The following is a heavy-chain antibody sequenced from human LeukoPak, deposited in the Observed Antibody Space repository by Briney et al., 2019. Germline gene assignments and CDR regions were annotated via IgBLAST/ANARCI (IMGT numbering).Heavy chain of an antibody. CDR3: AKLPTGYPNWFDP. CDR1: GFTFSSYA. D-gene: IGHD3-9*01. Sequence: GGSLRLSCAASGFTFSSYAMSWVRQAPGKGLEWVSAISGSGGSTYYADSVKGRFTISRDNSRNTLYLQMNSLRAEDTALYYCAKLPTGYPNWFDPWGQGTLVTVSS. CDR2: ISGSGGST. J-gene: IGHJ5*02. V-gene: IGHV3-23*01.